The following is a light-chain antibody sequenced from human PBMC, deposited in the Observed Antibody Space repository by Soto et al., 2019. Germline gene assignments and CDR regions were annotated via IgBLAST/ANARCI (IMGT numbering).Light chain of an antibody. V-gene: IGKV3-15*01. CDR3: QQYNNLPRT. Sequence: IVMTKSPATLSVSPGERGTLSCRASQSVSSNFAWYQQKPGQAPRLLIYAASTRATGIPAKFSGSASGKEFTLTISSLQSEDFAVYYCQQYNNLPRTVGQGTKAEIK. CDR2: AAS. CDR1: QSVSSN. J-gene: IGKJ1*01.